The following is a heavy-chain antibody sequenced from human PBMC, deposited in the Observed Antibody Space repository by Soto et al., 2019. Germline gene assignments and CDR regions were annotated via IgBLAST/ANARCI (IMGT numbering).Heavy chain of an antibody. D-gene: IGHD2-21*02. CDR3: ARDFYCGGDCYTNWFDP. V-gene: IGHV4-59*12. Sequence: QVQLQESGPGLVKPSETLSLTCTVSGGSISSYYWSWIRQPPGKGLEWIGYIYYSGSTNYNPSLKSRVTISVDTSKNQFSLKLSSVTAADTAVYYCARDFYCGGDCYTNWFDPWGQGTLVTVSS. CDR1: GGSISSYY. CDR2: IYYSGST. J-gene: IGHJ5*02.